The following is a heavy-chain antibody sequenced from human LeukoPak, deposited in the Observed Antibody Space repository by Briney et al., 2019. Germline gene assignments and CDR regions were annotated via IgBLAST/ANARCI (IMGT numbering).Heavy chain of an antibody. D-gene: IGHD3-10*01. CDR1: IIRGYY. J-gene: IGHJ4*02. CDR3: ARGGGSTYSYGSESHHETFDY. CDR2: IYSGGPT. Sequence: IIRGYYWGWIRQPPGKGLEWGSVIYSGGPTYYADSVKGRFTISRDNSKNTLYLQMNSLRAEDTAVYYCARGGGSTYSYGSESHHETFDYWGQGTLVTVSS. V-gene: IGHV3-53*01.